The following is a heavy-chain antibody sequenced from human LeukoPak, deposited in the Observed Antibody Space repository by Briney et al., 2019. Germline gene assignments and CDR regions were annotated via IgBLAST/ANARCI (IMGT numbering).Heavy chain of an antibody. CDR3: ARSGPPWGLDL. Sequence: TGGSLRLSCAASGFTLSTHWMNLVRQAPGKGLEWVANIKEDGTEIYYVDSVEGRFTVSRDNADNSLHLRMNSLRLEDTALYYCARSGPPWGLDLWGQGTPVTVSS. CDR2: IKEDGTEI. CDR1: GFTLSTHW. V-gene: IGHV3-7*01. D-gene: IGHD2-21*01. J-gene: IGHJ4*02.